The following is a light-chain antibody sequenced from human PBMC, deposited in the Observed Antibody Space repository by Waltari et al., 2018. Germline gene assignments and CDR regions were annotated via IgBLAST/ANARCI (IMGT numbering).Light chain of an antibody. Sequence: DIQMTQSPSSLSASVGDSITITCRASQGIDNYLAWFQQKPGKAPQSLIYAASTLQSGVPSKFSGSGFGTDFTLTINGLQPEDFATYFCLQYDSYPHTFGQGTRLE. CDR1: QGIDNY. V-gene: IGKV1-16*02. CDR2: AAS. CDR3: LQYDSYPHT. J-gene: IGKJ2*01.